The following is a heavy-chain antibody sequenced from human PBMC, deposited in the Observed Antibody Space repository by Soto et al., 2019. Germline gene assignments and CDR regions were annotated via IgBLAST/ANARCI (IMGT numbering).Heavy chain of an antibody. CDR1: GGTFSSYT. CDR2: IIPILGIA. Sequence: SVKVSCKASGGTFSSYTISWLRQAPGQGLEWMGRIIPILGIANYAQKFQGRVTITADKSTSTAYMELSSLRSEDTAVYYCARDKTPLIVVVPAAVNWFDPWG. J-gene: IGHJ5*02. V-gene: IGHV1-69*04. D-gene: IGHD2-2*01. CDR3: ARDKTPLIVVVPAAVNWFDP.